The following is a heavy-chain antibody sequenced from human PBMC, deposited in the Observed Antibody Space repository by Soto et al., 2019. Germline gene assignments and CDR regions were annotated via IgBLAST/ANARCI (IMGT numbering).Heavy chain of an antibody. Sequence: SETLSLTCTVSGGSISSGGYYWSWIRQHPGKGLEWIGYIYYSGSTYYNPSLKSRVTISVDTSKNQFSLKLSSVTAADTAVYYCARGPEADSSGYPISSFFDYWGQGTLVTV. V-gene: IGHV4-31*03. D-gene: IGHD3-22*01. CDR1: GGSISSGGYY. J-gene: IGHJ4*02. CDR3: ARGPEADSSGYPISSFFDY. CDR2: IYYSGST.